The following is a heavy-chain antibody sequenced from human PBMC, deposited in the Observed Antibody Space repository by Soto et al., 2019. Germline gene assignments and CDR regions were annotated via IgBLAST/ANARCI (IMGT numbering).Heavy chain of an antibody. CDR3: ARRGGGQQLHRGYDY. V-gene: IGHV1-2*04. D-gene: IGHD6-13*01. Sequence: ASVKVSCKASGYTFTGYYMHWVRQAPGQGLEWMGWINPNSGGTNYAQKFQGWVTMTRDTSISTAYMELSRLRSDDTAVYYCARRGGGQQLHRGYDYWGQGTLVTVSA. CDR2: INPNSGGT. CDR1: GYTFTGYY. J-gene: IGHJ4*02.